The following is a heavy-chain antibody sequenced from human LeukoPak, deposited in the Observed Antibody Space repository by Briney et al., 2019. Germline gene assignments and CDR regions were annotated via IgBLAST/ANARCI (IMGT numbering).Heavy chain of an antibody. CDR2: ISPNSAAS. J-gene: IGHJ4*02. V-gene: IGHV1-2*02. D-gene: IGHD1-26*01. CDR3: ARVFGRQLPDY. CDR1: GYTFTAYY. Sequence: ASVKVSCKTSGYTFTAYYIHWVRQAPGQGLEWMGWISPNSAASNYAQKFQGRVTMTRDTSISTAYMELNRLRSDDTAMYYCARVFGRQLPDYWGQGTLVTVSS.